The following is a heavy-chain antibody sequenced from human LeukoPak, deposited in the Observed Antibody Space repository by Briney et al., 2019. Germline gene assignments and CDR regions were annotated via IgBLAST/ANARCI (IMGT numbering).Heavy chain of an antibody. CDR2: INPNSGGT. CDR3: ARWFPNSSSWFAEYFQH. CDR1: GYTFTGYY. V-gene: IGHV1-2*02. D-gene: IGHD6-13*01. Sequence: GASVKVSCKASGYTFTGYYMHWVRQAPGQGLEWMGWINPNSGGTNYAQKFQGRVTMTRDTSISTAYMELSRLRSDDTAVYYCARWFPNSSSWFAEYFQHWGQGTLVTVSS. J-gene: IGHJ1*01.